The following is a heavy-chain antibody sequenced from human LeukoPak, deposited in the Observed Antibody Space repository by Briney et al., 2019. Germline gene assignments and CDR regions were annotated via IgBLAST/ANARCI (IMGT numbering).Heavy chain of an antibody. D-gene: IGHD3-9*01. Sequence: SETLSLTCSVSGGYISGYYWTWIRQSPGKGLEWIGNMFYSGNTNYNPSLKSRVTMAVDTSKNQFSLKLSSVTAADTAVYYCARASTHYDILTGYSLYYGMDVWGQGTTVTVSS. CDR3: ARASTHYDILTGYSLYYGMDV. CDR2: MFYSGNT. J-gene: IGHJ6*02. CDR1: GGYISGYY. V-gene: IGHV4-59*12.